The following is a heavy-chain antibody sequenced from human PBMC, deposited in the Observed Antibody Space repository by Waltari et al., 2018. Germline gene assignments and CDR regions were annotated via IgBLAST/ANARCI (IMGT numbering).Heavy chain of an antibody. CDR2: TYYRAKWYN. D-gene: IGHD2-21*01. J-gene: IGHJ3*02. Sequence: QVQLQQSGPGLVQPAQTLAHTCAIAGDSASTNTGIWNWIRQSPSRGLEWLGRTYYRAKWYNDYAAPVKSRITVNPDTSKNQFSLQLNSVTPEDTAVYYCARGALWAFHIWGQGTMVTVSS. CDR3: ARGALWAFHI. CDR1: GDSASTNTGI. V-gene: IGHV6-1*01.